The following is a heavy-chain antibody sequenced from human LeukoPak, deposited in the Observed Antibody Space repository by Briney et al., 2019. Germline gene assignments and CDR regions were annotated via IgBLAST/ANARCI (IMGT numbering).Heavy chain of an antibody. J-gene: IGHJ4*02. CDR2: IYPGDSDT. CDR1: GYSFTSYW. Sequence: EALQSSCSGSGYSFTSYWIGCVLQMPAKGLQWRVIIYPGDSDTRYGPPFQGKVTISADKSISTAYLQWSSLKASDSEMYYCAAVYDRSGYYVFDYWGQGTLVSVSS. CDR3: AAVYDRSGYYVFDY. D-gene: IGHD3-22*01. V-gene: IGHV5-51*01.